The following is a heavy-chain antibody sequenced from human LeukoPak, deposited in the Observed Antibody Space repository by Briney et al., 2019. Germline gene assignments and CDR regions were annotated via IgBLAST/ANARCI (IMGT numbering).Heavy chain of an antibody. Sequence: EASVKVSCKASGYTFTSYGISWVRQAPGQGLEWMGWISAYNGNTNYAQKLQGRVTMTTDTSTSTAYMELRSLRSDDTAVYYCARGLYKSGIWFGELLFDMDYWGQGTLVTVSS. CDR1: GYTFTSYG. V-gene: IGHV1-18*01. J-gene: IGHJ4*02. CDR2: ISAYNGNT. D-gene: IGHD3-10*01. CDR3: ARGLYKSGIWFGELLFDMDY.